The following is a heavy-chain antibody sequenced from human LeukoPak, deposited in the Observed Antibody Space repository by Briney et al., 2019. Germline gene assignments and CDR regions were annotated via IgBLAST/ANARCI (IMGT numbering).Heavy chain of an antibody. CDR1: GFTFSNAW. Sequence: PGGSLRLSCAASGFTFSNAWMSWVRQAPGKGLEWVGRIKSKTDGGTTDYAAPVKGRFTISRDDSKNTLYLQMNSLKTEDTAVYYCTSPAGYYDILTFDYWGQGTLVTVSS. CDR3: TSPAGYYDILTFDY. V-gene: IGHV3-15*01. D-gene: IGHD3-9*01. CDR2: IKSKTDGGTT. J-gene: IGHJ4*02.